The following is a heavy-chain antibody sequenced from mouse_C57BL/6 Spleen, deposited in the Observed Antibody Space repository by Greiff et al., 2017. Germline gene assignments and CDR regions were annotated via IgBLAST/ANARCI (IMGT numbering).Heavy chain of an antibody. CDR1: GYTFTDYY. CDR3: ARRGDGYLYFDY. Sequence: VQLQQSGPELVKPGASVKISCKASGYTFTDYYMNWVKQSHGKSLEWIGDINPNNGGTSYNQKFKGKATLTVDKSSSTAYMELRSLTSEDSAVYYCARRGDGYLYFDYWGQGTTLTVSS. D-gene: IGHD2-3*01. CDR2: INPNNGGT. J-gene: IGHJ2*01. V-gene: IGHV1-26*01.